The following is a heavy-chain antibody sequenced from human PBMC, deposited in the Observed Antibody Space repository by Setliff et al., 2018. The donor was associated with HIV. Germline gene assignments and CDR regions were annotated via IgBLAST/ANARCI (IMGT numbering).Heavy chain of an antibody. J-gene: IGHJ5*02. D-gene: IGHD3-22*01. CDR2: IIPIVTIA. CDR1: GGSFTSYT. V-gene: IGHV1-69*04. CDR3: ARERPGDHYESTGYQLADWFDP. Sequence: GASVKVSCKASGGSFTSYTFSWVRQAPGQGLEWMGRIIPIVTIAHYAEQFVGRVTITADKSTSTTYMEVSSLRSEDTAVYYCARERPGDHYESTGYQLADWFDPWGQGTLVTVSS.